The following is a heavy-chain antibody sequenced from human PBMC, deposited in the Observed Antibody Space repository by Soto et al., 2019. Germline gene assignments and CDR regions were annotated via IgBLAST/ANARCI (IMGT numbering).Heavy chain of an antibody. D-gene: IGHD2-21*01. CDR3: TIGSWSGEVFDI. Sequence: QVQLVQSGAEVKKPGSAVKVSCKDSGGTFSTYSMFWVRQAPVQGLEWMGRIIPMLGIANYAQKFKGRVTITADKSTGTAYMELSSLRSEDTALYYCTIGSWSGEVFDIWGQGTMVTVSS. CDR2: IIPMLGIA. V-gene: IGHV1-69*02. J-gene: IGHJ3*02. CDR1: GGTFSTYS.